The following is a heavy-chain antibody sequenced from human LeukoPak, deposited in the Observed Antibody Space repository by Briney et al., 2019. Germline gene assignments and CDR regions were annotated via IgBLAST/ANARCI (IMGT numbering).Heavy chain of an antibody. Sequence: SETLSLTCSVSGGSVTSGTYHWGWIRQPPGKGLEWIASVYFDGGTHYKPSLQSRVTISVDTSKNQFSLRLSSATAADTALYYCARDHYYDGRGRFDPWGQGTLVTVSS. J-gene: IGHJ5*02. CDR3: ARDHYYDGRGRFDP. CDR1: GGSVTSGTYH. D-gene: IGHD3-16*01. V-gene: IGHV4-39*07. CDR2: VYFDGGT.